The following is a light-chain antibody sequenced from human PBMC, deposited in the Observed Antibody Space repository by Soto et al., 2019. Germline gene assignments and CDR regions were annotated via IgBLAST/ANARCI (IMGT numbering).Light chain of an antibody. J-gene: IGLJ1*01. V-gene: IGLV2-23*02. Sequence: QSALTQPASVSGSPGQSISISCTGTSSDGGSYNLVSWYQQHPGKAPKVMIYEVSKRPSGVSNRFSGSKSGNTASLTISGLQAEDEADYYSCSCGGSYVFGPGTKLTVL. CDR2: EVS. CDR3: CSCGGSYV. CDR1: SSDGGSYNL.